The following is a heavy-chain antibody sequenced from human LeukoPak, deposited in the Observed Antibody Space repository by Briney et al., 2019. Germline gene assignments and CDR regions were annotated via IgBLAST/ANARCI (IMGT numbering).Heavy chain of an antibody. V-gene: IGHV3-30*04. CDR1: EFIFSSYA. CDR2: ISYDGSNK. Sequence: GGSLRLSCAASEFIFSSYAVHWVRQAPGKGLEWVAVISYDGSNKYYADSVKGRFTISRDNSKNTLYLQMNSLRAEDTAVYYCARDRARWFDPWGQGTLVTVSS. D-gene: IGHD3-10*01. CDR3: ARDRARWFDP. J-gene: IGHJ5*02.